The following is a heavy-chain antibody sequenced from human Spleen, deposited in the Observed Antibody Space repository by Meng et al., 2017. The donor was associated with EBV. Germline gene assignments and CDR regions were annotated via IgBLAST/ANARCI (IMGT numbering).Heavy chain of an antibody. D-gene: IGHD5-12*01. Sequence: EVRLVESGGGLVKPGGSLRISCAGCGFTFTANSLSWVRQAPGKGLQWVASSGGSSPYVYYGDLVRGRFTISRDNAEGSIYLQMNSLSADDTAVYYCVKGGLYNGYESLYYFDHWGQGTLVTVSS. J-gene: IGHJ4*02. CDR2: SGGSSPYV. V-gene: IGHV3-21*02. CDR3: VKGGLYNGYESLYYFDH. CDR1: GFTFTANS.